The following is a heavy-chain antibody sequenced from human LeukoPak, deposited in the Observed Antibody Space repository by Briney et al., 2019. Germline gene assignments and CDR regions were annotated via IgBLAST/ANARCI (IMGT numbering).Heavy chain of an antibody. D-gene: IGHD1-26*01. CDR2: IVGSGVST. CDR1: GFTFSSYE. CDR3: AKVQGGYFDY. J-gene: IGHJ4*02. V-gene: IGHV3-23*01. Sequence: GGSLRLSCAASGFTFSSYEVNWVRQAPGKGLEWVSAIVGSGVSTYYADSVKGRFTISTDNSKNTLYLQMNSLRAEDTAVYYCAKVQGGYFDYWGQGTLVTVSS.